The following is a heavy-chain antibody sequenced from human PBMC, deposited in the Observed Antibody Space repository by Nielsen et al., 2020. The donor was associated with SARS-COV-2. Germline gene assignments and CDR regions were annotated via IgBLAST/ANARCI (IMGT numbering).Heavy chain of an antibody. CDR1: GYTFTGYY. Sequence: ASVKVSCKASGYTFTGYYMHWVRQAPGQGLEWMGRINPNSGGTNYAQKFQGRVTMTRDTSISTAYMELSRLRSGDTAVYYCARDLGYYYDSSGYRVGWFDPWGQGTLVTVSS. J-gene: IGHJ5*02. V-gene: IGHV1-2*06. CDR2: INPNSGGT. D-gene: IGHD3-22*01. CDR3: ARDLGYYYDSSGYRVGWFDP.